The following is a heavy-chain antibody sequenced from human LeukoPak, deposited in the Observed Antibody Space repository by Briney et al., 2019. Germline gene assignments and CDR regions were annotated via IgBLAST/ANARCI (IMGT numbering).Heavy chain of an antibody. V-gene: IGHV3-23*01. J-gene: IGHJ4*02. CDR2: ISGSGGST. CDR1: GFTFSSYA. Sequence: GGSLRLSCAASGFTFSSYAMSWVRQAPGKGLEWVSAISGSGGSTYYADSVKGRFTISRDNSKNTLYLQMNSLRAEDTAVYYCAKDDVPSNWGALGLFDYWGQGTLVTVSS. D-gene: IGHD7-27*01. CDR3: AKDDVPSNWGALGLFDY.